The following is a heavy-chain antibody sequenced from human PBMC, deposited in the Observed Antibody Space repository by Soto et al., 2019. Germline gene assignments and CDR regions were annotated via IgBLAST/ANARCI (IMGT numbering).Heavy chain of an antibody. CDR1: GFTFSSYS. D-gene: IGHD2-2*01. V-gene: IGHV3-21*01. CDR3: ARIVRVGYCSSTSCSVDY. Sequence: GGSLRLSCAASGFTFSSYSMNWVRQAPGKGLEWVSSISSSSSYIYYADSVKGRFTISRDNAKSSLYLQMNSLRAEDTAVYYCARIVRVGYCSSTSCSVDYWGQGTLVTVSS. CDR2: ISSSSSYI. J-gene: IGHJ4*02.